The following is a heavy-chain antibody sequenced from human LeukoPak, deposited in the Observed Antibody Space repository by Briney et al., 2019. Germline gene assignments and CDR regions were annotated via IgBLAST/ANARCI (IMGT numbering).Heavy chain of an antibody. CDR1: GFTFSSYA. CDR3: ARASRGAFDI. V-gene: IGHV3-53*04. J-gene: IGHJ3*02. Sequence: GGSLRLSCAASGFTFSSYAMSWVRQAPGKGLEWVSVIYSGGSTYYADSVKGRFTISRHNSKNTLYLQMNSLRAEDTAVYYCARASRGAFDIWGQGTMVTVSS. CDR2: IYSGGST. D-gene: IGHD2-2*01.